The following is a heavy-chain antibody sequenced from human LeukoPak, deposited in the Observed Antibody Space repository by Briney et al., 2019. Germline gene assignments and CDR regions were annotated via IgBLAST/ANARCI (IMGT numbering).Heavy chain of an antibody. CDR1: GFTFTSYA. Sequence: PGGSLRLSCAASGFTFTSYAMNWVRQAPGKGLEWVSLISTSGASTYYADSVKGRFTIARDNAKNLMSLRINSLRAEDTAVYYCARGVPGDYWGQGTLVTVSS. CDR2: ISTSGAST. J-gene: IGHJ4*02. D-gene: IGHD1-1*01. CDR3: ARGVPGDY. V-gene: IGHV3-23*01.